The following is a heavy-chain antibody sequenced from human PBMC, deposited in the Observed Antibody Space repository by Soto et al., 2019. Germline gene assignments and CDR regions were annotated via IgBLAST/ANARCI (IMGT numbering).Heavy chain of an antibody. CDR1: GYTFTSYA. D-gene: IGHD3-10*01. V-gene: IGHV1-3*01. CDR2: INAGNGNT. J-gene: IGHJ6*02. Sequence: GASVKVSCKASGYTFTSYAMHWVRQAPGQRLEWMGWINAGNGNTKYSQKFQGRVTITRDTSASTAYMELSSLRSEDTAVYYCARDMGGSGSYYKGHYYYGMDVWGQGTTVTVSS. CDR3: ARDMGGSGSYYKGHYYYGMDV.